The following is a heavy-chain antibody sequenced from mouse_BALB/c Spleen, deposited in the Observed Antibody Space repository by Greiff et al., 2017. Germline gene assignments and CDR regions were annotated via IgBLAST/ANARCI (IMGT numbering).Heavy chain of an antibody. J-gene: IGHJ3*01. V-gene: IGHV2-6-7*01. CDR1: GFSLTGYG. CDR2: IWGDGST. Sequence: VKLMESGPGLVAPSQSLSITCTVSGFSLTGYGVNWVRQPPGKGLEWLGMIWGDGSTDYNSALKSRLSISKDNSKSQVFLKMNSLQTDDTDRYYCARDQSYYGYYVARFAYWGQGTLVTVSA. D-gene: IGHD2-1*01. CDR3: ARDQSYYGYYVARFAY.